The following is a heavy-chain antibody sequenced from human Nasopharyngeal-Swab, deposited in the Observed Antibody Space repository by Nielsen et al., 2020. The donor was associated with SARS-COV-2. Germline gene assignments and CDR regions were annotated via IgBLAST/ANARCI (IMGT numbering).Heavy chain of an antibody. CDR2: IKSKTDGGTT. J-gene: IGHJ4*02. Sequence: GGSLRLSCAASGFTFSNAWMSWVRQAPGKGLEWVGRIKSKTDGGTTDYAAPVKGRFTISRDDSKNTLYLQMNSLKTEDTAVYYCTTGDTMVRGLYYSGYWGQGTLVTVSS. CDR1: GFTFSNAW. CDR3: TTGDTMVRGLYYSGY. V-gene: IGHV3-15*01. D-gene: IGHD3-10*01.